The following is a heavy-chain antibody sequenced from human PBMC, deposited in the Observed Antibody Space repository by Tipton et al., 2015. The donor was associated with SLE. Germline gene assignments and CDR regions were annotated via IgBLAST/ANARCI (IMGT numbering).Heavy chain of an antibody. V-gene: IGHV4-59*12. CDR2: IYYSGST. CDR1: GGSISTYY. CDR3: ARAHDYGHAFDI. Sequence: TLSLTCTVSGGSISTYYWSWIRQPPGKGLEWIEYIYYSGSTNYNPSLKSRVTISVDTSKNQFSLKLSSVTAADTAVYYCARAHDYGHAFDIWGQGTMVTVSS. J-gene: IGHJ3*02. D-gene: IGHD4-17*01.